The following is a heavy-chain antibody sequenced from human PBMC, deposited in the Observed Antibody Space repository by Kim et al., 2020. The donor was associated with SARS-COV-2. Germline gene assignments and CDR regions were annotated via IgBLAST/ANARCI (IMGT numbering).Heavy chain of an antibody. V-gene: IGHV3-30*02. CDR3: AKEGIDP. Sequence: DGSNKYYADSVKGQFTISRDNSKNTLYLQMNSLRAEDTAVYYCAKEGIDPWGQGTLVTVSS. J-gene: IGHJ5*02. CDR2: DGSNK. D-gene: IGHD3-10*01.